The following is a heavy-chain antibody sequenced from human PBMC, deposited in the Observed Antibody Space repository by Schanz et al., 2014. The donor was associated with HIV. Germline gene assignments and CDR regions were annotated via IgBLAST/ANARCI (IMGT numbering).Heavy chain of an antibody. D-gene: IGHD3-3*01. Sequence: VQVVESGGGLVQPGGSLRLSCAASGLTFSSYWMSWVRQTPGKGLEWVAIIWHDGSKKYYADSVTGRFTISRDNSKNTLYLQMNSLRPEDTAVYYCAKDQGYDFWSGYYNYYYMDVWGQGTTVTVSS. V-gene: IGHV3-30*02. CDR1: GLTFSSYW. CDR3: AKDQGYDFWSGYYNYYYMDV. CDR2: IWHDGSKK. J-gene: IGHJ6*02.